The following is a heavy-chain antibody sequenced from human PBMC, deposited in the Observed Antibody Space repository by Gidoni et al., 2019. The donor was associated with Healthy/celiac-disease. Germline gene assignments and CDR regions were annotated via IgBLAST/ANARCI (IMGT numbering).Heavy chain of an antibody. J-gene: IGHJ4*02. Sequence: QVQLVQSGAEVKKPGASVKVSCKASGSTFPGYYMPWVRQAPGQGLEWMGWINPNSGGTNYAQKFQGRVTMTRDTSISTAYMELSRLRSDDTAVYYCARGRLSGLPSWSQRYYFDYWGQGTLVTVSS. CDR1: GSTFPGYY. D-gene: IGHD6-19*01. CDR2: INPNSGGT. V-gene: IGHV1-2*02. CDR3: ARGRLSGLPSWSQRYYFDY.